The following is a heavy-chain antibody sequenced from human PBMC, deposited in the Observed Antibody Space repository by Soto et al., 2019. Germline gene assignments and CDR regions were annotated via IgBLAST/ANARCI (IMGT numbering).Heavy chain of an antibody. CDR1: GFSFSTYS. CDR2: IDPTSDYI. V-gene: IGHV3-21*01. J-gene: IGHJ5*02. D-gene: IGHD3-10*01. CDR3: AKVVPLVRGPADP. Sequence: EEQLVEAGGGLVKPGGSLRLSCAASGFSFSTYSMMWVRQAPGKGLEWVSSIDPTSDYIYYADSVKGRFTTSRDNAKNPLYLQMHRLRAEDTAVYFCAKVVPLVRGPADPLGQETLVTVSS.